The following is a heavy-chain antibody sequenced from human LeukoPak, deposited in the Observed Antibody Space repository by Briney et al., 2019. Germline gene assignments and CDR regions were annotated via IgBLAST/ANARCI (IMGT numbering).Heavy chain of an antibody. CDR2: IIPIFGTA. CDR3: ARDPGYSGYEWGILVY. Sequence: SVKASCKASGGTFSSYAISWVRQAPGQGLEWMGGIIPIFGTANYAQKFQGRVTITTDESTSTAYMELSSLRSEDTAVYYCARDPGYSGYEWGILVYWGQGTLVTVSS. CDR1: GGTFSSYA. D-gene: IGHD5-12*01. J-gene: IGHJ4*02. V-gene: IGHV1-69*05.